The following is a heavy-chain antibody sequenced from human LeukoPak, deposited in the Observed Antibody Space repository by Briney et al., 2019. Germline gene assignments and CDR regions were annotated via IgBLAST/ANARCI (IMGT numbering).Heavy chain of an antibody. Sequence: GGSLRLSCAASGFTFSSYAMYWVRQTPAKGLEYVSAISNTGGFTYYATSVEDRFTISRDNSKNTVYLQMGSLTPADMGVYYCARGRVLLNYFVSWGQGTLVSVSS. CDR2: ISNTGGFT. CDR3: ARGRVLLNYFVS. V-gene: IGHV3-64*01. CDR1: GFTFSSYA. J-gene: IGHJ4*02.